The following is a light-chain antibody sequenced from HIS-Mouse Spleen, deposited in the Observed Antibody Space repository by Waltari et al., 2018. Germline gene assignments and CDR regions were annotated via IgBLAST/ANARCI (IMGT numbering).Light chain of an antibody. CDR1: ALPKNY. J-gene: IGLJ2*01. CDR2: EDS. CDR3: YSTDSSGDHRV. V-gene: IGLV3-10*01. Sequence: SYELTQPPSVSVSPGQTARITCSGDALPKNYAYWYQQKSGQAPVLVIYEDSKRPSGIRGRFSGCSYGTMATWTISGAQVEDEATYYCYSTDSSGDHRVFGGGTKLTVL.